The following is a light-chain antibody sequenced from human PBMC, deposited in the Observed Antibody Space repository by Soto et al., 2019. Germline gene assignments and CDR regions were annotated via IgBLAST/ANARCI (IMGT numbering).Light chain of an antibody. CDR2: WAS. J-gene: IGKJ2*01. V-gene: IGKV4-1*01. CDR1: QSVLYSSNNKNY. Sequence: DIVMTQSPDSLAVSLGARATINCKSSQSVLYSSNNKNYLAWYQQKPGQPPKLLIYWASTRESGVPDRFSGSWSVTDFTLPISGLQSEDVVVYYCQQYYTTPDTFGQGTNLEIK. CDR3: QQYYTTPDT.